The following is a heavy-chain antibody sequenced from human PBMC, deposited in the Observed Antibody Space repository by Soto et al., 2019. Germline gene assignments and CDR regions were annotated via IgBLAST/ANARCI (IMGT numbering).Heavy chain of an antibody. CDR3: AREGDYRTSFEP. J-gene: IGHJ5*02. D-gene: IGHD4-17*01. CDR1: GESIATGAFY. V-gene: IGHV4-31*03. CDR2: IFYAGDT. Sequence: VQLEESGPGLLKPSQTLSLTCTVSGESIATGAFYWSWIRLQSGKGPEWIGSIFYAGDTYYNPSLKSRVEISLDGSQNQFSLNLRSVTAADTAVYYCAREGDYRTSFEPWGPGTLVTVSS.